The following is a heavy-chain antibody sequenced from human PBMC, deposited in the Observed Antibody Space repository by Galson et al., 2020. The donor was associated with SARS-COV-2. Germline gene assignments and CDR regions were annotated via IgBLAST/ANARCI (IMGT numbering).Heavy chain of an antibody. Sequence: GGYLRLSCAASGFTFSSYRMNWVRQAPGKGQERVSYVSSSSSTRYYATSVKGRFPISRDNSKNSLYLQMNSLRAEDTAVYYCARGGRGYYDFWSGPFGFDPWGQGTLVTVSS. V-gene: IGHV3-48*04. D-gene: IGHD3-3*01. CDR1: GFTFSSYR. CDR3: ARGGRGYYDFWSGPFGFDP. J-gene: IGHJ5*02. CDR2: VSSSSSTR.